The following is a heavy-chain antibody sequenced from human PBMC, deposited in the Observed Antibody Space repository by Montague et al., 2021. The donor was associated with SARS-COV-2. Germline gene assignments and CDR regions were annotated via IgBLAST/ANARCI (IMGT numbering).Heavy chain of an antibody. V-gene: IGHV4-39*07. Sequence: SETLSLTCSVSDASISTSNYWGWLRQTPGQGLEWIASIHFTGTTYYKPSLKSRVTISVDTSKNQFSLKLTSLTAADTAIYFCARDRSDGYDRFFDYWGQGTLVTVSS. CDR1: DASISTSNY. CDR3: ARDRSDGYDRFFDY. J-gene: IGHJ4*02. D-gene: IGHD5-12*01. CDR2: IHFTGTT.